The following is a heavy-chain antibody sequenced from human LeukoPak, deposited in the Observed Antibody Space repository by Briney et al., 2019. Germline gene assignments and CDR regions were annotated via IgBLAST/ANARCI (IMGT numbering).Heavy chain of an antibody. V-gene: IGHV4-39*07. J-gene: IGHJ6*03. CDR3: ARIQVESDSSSWYEDGGTYYYYMDV. CDR2: IYYSGST. D-gene: IGHD6-13*01. CDR1: GGSISSSSYY. Sequence: PSETLSLTCTVSGGSISSSSYYWGWIRQPPGKGLEWIGSIYYSGSTYYNPSLKSRVTISVDTSKNQFSLKLSSVTAADTAVYYCARIQVESDSSSWYEDGGTYYYYMDVWGKGTTVTVSS.